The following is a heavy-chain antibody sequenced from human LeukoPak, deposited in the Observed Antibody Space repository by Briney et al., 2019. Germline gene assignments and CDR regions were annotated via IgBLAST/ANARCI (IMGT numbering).Heavy chain of an antibody. CDR1: GGTFSSYA. Sequence: EASVKVSCKASGGTFSSYAISWVRQAPGQGLEWMGGIIPIFGTANYAQKFQGRVTITADESTSTAYMELSSLRSEDTAVYYCARAPTDYYYGMDVWGQGTTVTVSS. D-gene: IGHD4-11*01. V-gene: IGHV1-69*13. CDR3: ARAPTDYYYGMDV. J-gene: IGHJ6*02. CDR2: IIPIFGTA.